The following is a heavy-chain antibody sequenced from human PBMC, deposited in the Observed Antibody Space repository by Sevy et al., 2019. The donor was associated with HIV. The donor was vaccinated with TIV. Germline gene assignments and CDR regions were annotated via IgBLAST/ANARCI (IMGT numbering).Heavy chain of an antibody. J-gene: IGHJ3*01. CDR2: ISAYSGNT. CDR1: GYMFTIYG. V-gene: IGHV1-18*01. Sequence: ASVKVSCKTSGYMFTIYGITWVRQAPGQGLEWMGWISAYSGNTNYAQKLQDRVTRTTDTSTRTAYMELRSLRSDDTAVYYCTRDNGHSQYGAFDFWGQGTMVTVSS. CDR3: TRDNGHSQYGAFDF. D-gene: IGHD4-17*01.